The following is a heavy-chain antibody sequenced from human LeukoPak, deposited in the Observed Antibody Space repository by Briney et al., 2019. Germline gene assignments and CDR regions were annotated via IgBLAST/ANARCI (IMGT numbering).Heavy chain of an antibody. CDR1: GGSISSGDYY. Sequence: SQTLSHTCTVSGGSISSGDYYWSWIRQPPGKGLEWIGYIYYSGSTYYNPSLKSRVTISVDTSKNQFSLKLSSVTAADTAVYYCARLGSGWYSDYWGQGTLVTVSS. V-gene: IGHV4-30-4*08. CDR2: IYYSGST. CDR3: ARLGSGWYSDY. D-gene: IGHD6-19*01. J-gene: IGHJ4*02.